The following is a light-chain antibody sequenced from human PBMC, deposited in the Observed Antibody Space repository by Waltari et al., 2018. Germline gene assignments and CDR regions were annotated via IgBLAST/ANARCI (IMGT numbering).Light chain of an antibody. J-gene: IGLJ2*01. CDR3: QVWDSSTKYL. V-gene: IGLV3-21*02. Sequence: SYELTQPHSVSVSPGQTARITCGGDNIGSKSVQWYQQRPPQAPVLVIYGNRERRPRIPGRLSGSTTGNTATLTISGVEAGDEADYYCQVWDSSTKYLFGGGTRLTVL. CDR1: NIGSKS. CDR2: GNR.